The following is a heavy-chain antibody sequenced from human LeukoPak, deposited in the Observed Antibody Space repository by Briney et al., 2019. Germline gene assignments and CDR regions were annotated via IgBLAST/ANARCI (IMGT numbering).Heavy chain of an antibody. Sequence: VVSVKVSCKASGYTFTSYGISWVRQAPGQGLEWMGWISAYNGNTNYAQKLQGRVTMTTDTSTSTAYMELRSLRSDDTAVYYCASAPARPYYYDSSGYYFDYWGQGTLVTVSS. CDR3: ASAPARPYYYDSSGYYFDY. CDR2: ISAYNGNT. V-gene: IGHV1-18*01. D-gene: IGHD3-22*01. CDR1: GYTFTSYG. J-gene: IGHJ4*02.